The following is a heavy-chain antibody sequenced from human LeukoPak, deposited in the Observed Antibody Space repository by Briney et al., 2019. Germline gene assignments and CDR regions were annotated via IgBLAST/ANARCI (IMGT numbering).Heavy chain of an antibody. J-gene: IGHJ5*02. D-gene: IGHD1-26*01. CDR2: IHSNGYT. V-gene: IGHV4-4*09. Sequence: SETLSLTCTVSGGSISGYYWTWIRQPPGQGLEWIAYIHSNGYTNYNPSLRSRVTISVDPSKNQFSLTVTPVTAADTAIYYCAQRQGPMSGTYDYFDPWGQGTLVTVSS. CDR1: GGSISGYY. CDR3: AQRQGPMSGTYDYFDP.